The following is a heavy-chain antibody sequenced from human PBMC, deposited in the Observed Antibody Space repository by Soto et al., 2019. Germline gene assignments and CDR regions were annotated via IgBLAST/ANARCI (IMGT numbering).Heavy chain of an antibody. CDR1: GFTFSNYA. V-gene: IGHV3-23*01. J-gene: IGHJ4*02. D-gene: IGHD1-26*01. Sequence: ELQLLESGGGLVQPGGSLRLSCAASGFTFSNYAMSWVRQAPGKVLEWVSGITGTGGSTYYADSVKGRFTISRDNSKNTMYLHMNSLRAEDMAVYYCAKETIVGATCVDFDYWGQGTLVTVSS. CDR3: AKETIVGATCVDFDY. CDR2: ITGTGGST.